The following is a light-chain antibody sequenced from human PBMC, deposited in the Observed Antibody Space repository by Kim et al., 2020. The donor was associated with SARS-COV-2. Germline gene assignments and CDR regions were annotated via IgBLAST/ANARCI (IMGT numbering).Light chain of an antibody. Sequence: ASVGHRLTIPCRASQVIGNDLGWYQQNPGRAPKRLIYGASNLQSGVPSRFSGSGSETEFTLTFNSLQPEDFAIYFCLQHRTYPITFGQGTRLEIK. V-gene: IGKV1-17*01. CDR1: QVIGND. CDR2: GAS. CDR3: LQHRTYPIT. J-gene: IGKJ5*01.